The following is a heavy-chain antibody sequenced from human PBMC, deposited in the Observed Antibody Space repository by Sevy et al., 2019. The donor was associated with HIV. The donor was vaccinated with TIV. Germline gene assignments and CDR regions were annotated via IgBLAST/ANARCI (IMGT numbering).Heavy chain of an antibody. D-gene: IGHD3-10*01. V-gene: IGHV3-30*09. Sequence: GGSLRLSCTASGFTFRNYAMNWVRQAPGKGLERVALISYDGSNKYYADSVRGRFAISRGNSKNTLYLQMNSLRPEDTAIYYCAREGQLWFVYYFDNWGQGTLVTVSS. CDR1: GFTFRNYA. CDR3: AREGQLWFVYYFDN. J-gene: IGHJ4*02. CDR2: ISYDGSNK.